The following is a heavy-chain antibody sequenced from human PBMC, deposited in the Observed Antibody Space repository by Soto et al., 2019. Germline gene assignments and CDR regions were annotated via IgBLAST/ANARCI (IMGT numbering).Heavy chain of an antibody. J-gene: IGHJ4*02. D-gene: IGHD2-21*02. Sequence: NPSETLSLTCTVSGGSISSYYWSWIRQPPGEGLEWIGYTYYSGSTNYNPSLKSRVTISVDTSKNQFSLKLSSVTAADTAVYYCAGSGHGGDCYSVDYWGQGTLVTVSS. V-gene: IGHV4-59*01. CDR3: AGSGHGGDCYSVDY. CDR2: TYYSGST. CDR1: GGSISSYY.